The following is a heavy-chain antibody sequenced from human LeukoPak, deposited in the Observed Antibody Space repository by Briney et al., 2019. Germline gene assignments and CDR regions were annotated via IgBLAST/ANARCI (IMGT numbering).Heavy chain of an antibody. CDR1: GYTFTAYY. V-gene: IGHV1-2*02. Sequence: ASVKVSCKASGYTFTAYYVHWVRQAPGQGLEWMGYMVPSSGVSHYSQKFQDRVTMTRDTSTSTAYLELNGLTSDDTAVYYCSTEDKYCTSTTCGDFWGQGTLVTVSS. D-gene: IGHD2-2*01. CDR2: MVPSSGVS. J-gene: IGHJ4*02. CDR3: STEDKYCTSTTCGDF.